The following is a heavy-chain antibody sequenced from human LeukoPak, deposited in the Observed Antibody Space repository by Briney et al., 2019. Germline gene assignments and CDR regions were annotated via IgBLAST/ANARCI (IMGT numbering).Heavy chain of an antibody. D-gene: IGHD6-13*01. J-gene: IGHJ5*02. CDR1: GGTFSSYA. Sequence: SVKVSCKASGGTFSSYAISWVRQAPGQGLEWMGGIIPIFGTANYAQKFQGRVTITADESTSTAYMELSSLRSEDTAVYYCARGGSSWSNWFDPWGQGTLVTVSS. CDR3: ARGGSSWSNWFDP. V-gene: IGHV1-69*13. CDR2: IIPIFGTA.